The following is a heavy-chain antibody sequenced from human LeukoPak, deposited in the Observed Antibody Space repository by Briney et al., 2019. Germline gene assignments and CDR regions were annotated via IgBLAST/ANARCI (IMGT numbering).Heavy chain of an antibody. CDR3: GRFTRSGDSVY. Sequence: GGSLRLSCAGSGFTFSSCAMSWVRQAPGKGLEWVANIKQDGSEKQYVDSVKGRFAISRDNAENSLYLQMNSLKAEDTAVYYCGRFTRSGDSVYWGQGTLVTISS. D-gene: IGHD7-27*01. CDR1: GFTFSSCA. V-gene: IGHV3-7*04. J-gene: IGHJ4*02. CDR2: IKQDGSEK.